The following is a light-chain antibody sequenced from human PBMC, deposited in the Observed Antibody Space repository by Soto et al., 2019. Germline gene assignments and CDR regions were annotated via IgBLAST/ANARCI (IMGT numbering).Light chain of an antibody. CDR2: DDS. J-gene: IGLJ3*02. CDR1: NIGRKS. CDR3: QVWDGSSDHHWV. V-gene: IGLV3-21*02. Sequence: SYELTQPPSVSMAPGQTARITCGGNNIGRKSVHWYQQMPGQAPVLVVYDDSARPSGIPERISGSNSGNTATLTVTRVEAGDEADYYCQVWDGSSDHHWVFGGGTKLTVL.